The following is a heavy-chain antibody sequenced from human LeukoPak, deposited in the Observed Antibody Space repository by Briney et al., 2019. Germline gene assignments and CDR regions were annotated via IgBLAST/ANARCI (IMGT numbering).Heavy chain of an antibody. J-gene: IGHJ3*02. V-gene: IGHV3-23*01. D-gene: IGHD2-8*02. Sequence: GGSLRLSCAASGFTFSSYAMSWVRQAPGKGLEWVSAISGSGGSTYYADSVKGRFTISRDNSKNMLYLQMNSLRAEDTAVYYCAKADIVLVVYAMGAFDIWGQGTMVTVSS. CDR3: AKADIVLVVYAMGAFDI. CDR1: GFTFSSYA. CDR2: ISGSGGST.